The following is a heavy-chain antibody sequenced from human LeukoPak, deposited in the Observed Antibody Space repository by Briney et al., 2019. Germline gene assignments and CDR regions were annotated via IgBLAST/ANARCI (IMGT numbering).Heavy chain of an antibody. Sequence: PGGSLRLSCAASGFTFSSYAMSWVRQAPGKGLEWIGSIYYSGSTYYNPSLKSRVTISVDTSKNQFSLKLSSVTAADTAVYYCARDYDFRGWFDPWGQGTLVTVSS. CDR3: ARDYDFRGWFDP. D-gene: IGHD3-3*01. V-gene: IGHV4-39*02. J-gene: IGHJ5*02. CDR2: IYYSGST. CDR1: GFTFSSYA.